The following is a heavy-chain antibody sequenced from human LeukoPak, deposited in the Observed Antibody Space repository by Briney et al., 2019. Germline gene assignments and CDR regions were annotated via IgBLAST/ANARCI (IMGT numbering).Heavy chain of an antibody. Sequence: AGESLKISWKGSGYSFTSYWIGWVRQMPGKGLEWVGIIYPGDSDTSYSPSFQGQVTITADQSISIAYLQWSSLKASDTAMYYCARHGRPYYDYVWGSYSGDYYYYMDVWGKGTTVTVSS. CDR1: GYSFTSYW. J-gene: IGHJ6*03. D-gene: IGHD3-16*01. CDR2: IYPGDSDT. CDR3: ARHGRPYYDYVWGSYSGDYYYYMDV. V-gene: IGHV5-51*01.